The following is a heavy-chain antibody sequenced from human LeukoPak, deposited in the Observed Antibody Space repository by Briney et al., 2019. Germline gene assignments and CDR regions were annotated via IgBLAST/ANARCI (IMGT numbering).Heavy chain of an antibody. CDR3: AKEDCSGGSCYSAFDAFDT. D-gene: IGHD2-15*01. Sequence: GSLRLSCAASGFTFSSYGMHWVRQAPGKGLEWVAFIRYDGSNKYYADSVKGRFTISRDNSKNTLYLQMNSLRAEDTAVYYCAKEDCSGGSCYSAFDAFDTWGQGTMVTVSS. V-gene: IGHV3-30*02. J-gene: IGHJ3*02. CDR2: IRYDGSNK. CDR1: GFTFSSYG.